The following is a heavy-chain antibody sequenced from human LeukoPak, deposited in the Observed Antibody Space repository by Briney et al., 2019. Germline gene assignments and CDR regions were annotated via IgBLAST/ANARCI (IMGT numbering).Heavy chain of an antibody. CDR3: AREGSYYAPGLKRSYYYGMDV. V-gene: IGHV3-53*04. D-gene: IGHD3-10*01. Sequence: GGSLRLSCAASGFTVSSNYMSWVRQAPGKGLEWVSVIYSGGSTYYADSVKGRFTISRHNSKNTLYLQMNSLRAEDTAVYYCAREGSYYAPGLKRSYYYGMDVWGQGTTVTVSS. CDR2: IYSGGST. J-gene: IGHJ6*02. CDR1: GFTVSSNY.